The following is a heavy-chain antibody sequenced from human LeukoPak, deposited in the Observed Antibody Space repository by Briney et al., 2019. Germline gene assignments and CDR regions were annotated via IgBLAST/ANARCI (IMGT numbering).Heavy chain of an antibody. CDR2: IYYSGST. CDR3: ARGGGGGAYYDFWSGARPTSYFDY. CDR1: GGSISSYY. Sequence: ETSETLSLTCTVSGGSISSYYWSWIRQPPGKGLEWIGYIYYSGSTNYNPSLKSRVTISVDTSKNQFSLKLSSVTAADTAVYYCARGGGGGAYYDFWSGARPTSYFDYWGQGTLVTVSS. D-gene: IGHD3-3*01. J-gene: IGHJ4*02. V-gene: IGHV4-59*01.